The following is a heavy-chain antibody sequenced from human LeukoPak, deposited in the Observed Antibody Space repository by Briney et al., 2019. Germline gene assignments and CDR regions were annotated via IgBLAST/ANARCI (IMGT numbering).Heavy chain of an antibody. J-gene: IGHJ4*02. CDR1: GFTFSSYA. V-gene: IGHV3-23*01. CDR2: ISGSGGST. CDR3: AKELQNYGDLDY. D-gene: IGHD4-17*01. Sequence: EGSLRLSCAASGFTFSSYAMSWVRQAPGKGLEWVSAISGSGGSTYYADSVKGRFTISRDNSKNTLYLQMNSLRAEDTAVYYYAKELQNYGDLDYSGQGTLVTVSS.